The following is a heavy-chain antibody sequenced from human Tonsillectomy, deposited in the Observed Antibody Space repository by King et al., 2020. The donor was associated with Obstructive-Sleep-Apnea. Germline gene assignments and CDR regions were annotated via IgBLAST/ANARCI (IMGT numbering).Heavy chain of an antibody. J-gene: IGHJ5*02. CDR3: ARGRYYGSALGFDP. CDR2: IYHSGST. CDR1: GGSISSGGYS. D-gene: IGHD3-10*01. V-gene: IGHV4-30-2*01. Sequence: QLQESGSGLVKPSQTLSLTCAVSGGSISSGGYSWSWIRQPPGKGLEWIGYIYHSGSTYYNPSLKSRVTISVDRSKNQFSLKLSSVTAADTAVYYCARGRYYGSALGFDPWGQGTLVTVSS.